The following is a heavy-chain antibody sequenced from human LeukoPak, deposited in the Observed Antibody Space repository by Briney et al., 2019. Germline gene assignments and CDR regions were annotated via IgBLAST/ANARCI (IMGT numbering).Heavy chain of an antibody. J-gene: IGHJ4*02. V-gene: IGHV3-23*01. CDR2: ISASGGST. D-gene: IGHD3-22*01. CDR3: AKGWSSGYYYAVEC. CDR1: GFTFSSYA. Sequence: PGGSLRLSCAASGFTFSSYAMSWVRQARARGLDWVSAISASGGSTYYADSVKGLFTISRDNSKNTLYLQMNSLRAEDTAVYYCAKGWSSGYYYAVECWGQGTLVTVSS.